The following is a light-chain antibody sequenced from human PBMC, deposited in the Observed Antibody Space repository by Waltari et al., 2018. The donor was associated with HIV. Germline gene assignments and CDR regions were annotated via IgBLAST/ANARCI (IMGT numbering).Light chain of an antibody. CDR2: NDK. CDR3: QLWHYSGV. J-gene: IGLJ2*01. Sequence: SYELTQPLSVSVALGQTARLSCGGSNIGTKDVHWYQQKPGQAPSLFIFNDKNRPTWVRERLSGSKARNTATLTISGVQAGDAAVYYCQLWHYSGVFGGGTNLTVL. V-gene: IGLV3-9*01. CDR1: NIGTKD.